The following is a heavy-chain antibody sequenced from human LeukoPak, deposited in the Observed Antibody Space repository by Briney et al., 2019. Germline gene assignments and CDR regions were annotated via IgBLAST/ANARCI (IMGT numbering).Heavy chain of an antibody. CDR1: VDSISSYY. J-gene: IGHJ4*02. Sequence: SETLSLTCTVWVDSISSYYWSWNRQPPVKGLVWVGDIYSRDSTNHNPALKTRVPISVDTSKNQFSLKLSSVTAADTAVYYCARGSHGWSSGYYHGFDYWGQGTLVTVS. CDR2: IYSRDST. V-gene: IGHV4-59*13. CDR3: ARGSHGWSSGYYHGFDY. D-gene: IGHD3-22*01.